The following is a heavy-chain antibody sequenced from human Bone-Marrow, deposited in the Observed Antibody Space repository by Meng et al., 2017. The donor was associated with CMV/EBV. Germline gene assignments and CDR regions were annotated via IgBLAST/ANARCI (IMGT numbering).Heavy chain of an antibody. CDR1: GYSFTSYW. Sequence: GESLKISCKVSGYSFTSYWIGWVRQMPGKGLEWMGIIYPGDSDTRYSPSFQGQVTISADKSISTAYLQWSSLKASDTAMYYCARIKGVVPALPRFDPWGQGTLVTVSS. CDR2: IYPGDSDT. J-gene: IGHJ5*02. CDR3: ARIKGVVPALPRFDP. D-gene: IGHD2-2*01. V-gene: IGHV5-51*01.